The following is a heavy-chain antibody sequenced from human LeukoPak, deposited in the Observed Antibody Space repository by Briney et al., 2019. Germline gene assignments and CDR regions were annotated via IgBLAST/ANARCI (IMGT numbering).Heavy chain of an antibody. Sequence: PGESLRLSCAASGFNFDDYAMHWVRQAPGKGLEWVSGVSWNSGSNGYADSVKGRFTISRDNAKNSLYLQMNSLRAEDTALYYCAKGREYSSGPFDYWGQGTLVTVSS. CDR3: AKGREYSSGPFDY. D-gene: IGHD6-19*01. V-gene: IGHV3-9*01. J-gene: IGHJ4*02. CDR1: GFNFDDYA. CDR2: VSWNSGSN.